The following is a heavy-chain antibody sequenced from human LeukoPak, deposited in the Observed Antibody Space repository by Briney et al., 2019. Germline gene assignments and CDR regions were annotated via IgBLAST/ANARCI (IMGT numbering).Heavy chain of an antibody. CDR1: GFTFSSYA. CDR2: IIGSGGST. CDR3: AKGGGDCSSTSCPYYFDY. Sequence: GGSLRLSCAASGFTFSSYAMSWVRQSPGKGLGWVSAIIGSGGSTYYADSVKGRFTISRDNSKNTLYLQINSLRAEDTAVYYCAKGGGDCSSTSCPYYFDYWGQGTLVTVSS. D-gene: IGHD2-2*01. J-gene: IGHJ4*02. V-gene: IGHV3-23*01.